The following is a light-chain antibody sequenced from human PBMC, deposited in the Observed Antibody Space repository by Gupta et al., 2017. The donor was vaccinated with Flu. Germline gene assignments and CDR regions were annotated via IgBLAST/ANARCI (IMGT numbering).Light chain of an antibody. CDR2: AAS. CDR1: QVISSW. CDR3: QQANSFPLT. J-gene: IGKJ4*01. V-gene: IGKV1-12*01. Sequence: PSSVSASVGDRVTITCRASQVISSWLVWYQQKPGKAPKLLISAASNLRSGVPSRFSGSGSGTDFTLTISDLQSEDFATYYCQQANSFPLTFGRGTKVDVK.